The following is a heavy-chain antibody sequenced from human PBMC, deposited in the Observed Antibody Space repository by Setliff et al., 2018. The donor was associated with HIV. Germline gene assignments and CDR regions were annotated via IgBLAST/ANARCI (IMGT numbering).Heavy chain of an antibody. D-gene: IGHD2-15*01. V-gene: IGHV3-66*02. CDR3: ARRFQYCSGGYCSEAFDF. CDR1: GFTVSSNY. CDR2: IYSGGRT. Sequence: GSLRLSCAASGFTVSSNYMSWVCQAPGQGLEWVSVIYSGGRTYYADSVKGRFTFSRDSSKNTLYLQMNSLRTEDTAVYYCARRFQYCSGGYCSEAFDFWGQGTLVTVS. J-gene: IGHJ4*02.